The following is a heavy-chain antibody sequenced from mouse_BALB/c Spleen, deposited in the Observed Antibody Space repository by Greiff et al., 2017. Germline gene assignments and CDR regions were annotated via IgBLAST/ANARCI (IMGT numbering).Heavy chain of an antibody. J-gene: IGHJ3*01. CDR1: GYTFTSYT. CDR2: INPSSGYT. CDR3: ARLYDGYYWFAY. V-gene: IGHV1-4*01. Sequence: VKLVESGAELARPGASVKMSCKASGYTFTSYTMHWVKQRPGQGLEWIGYINPSSGYTNYNQKFKDKATLTADKSSSTAYMQLSSLTSEDSAVYYCARLYDGYYWFAYWGQGTLVTVSA. D-gene: IGHD2-3*01.